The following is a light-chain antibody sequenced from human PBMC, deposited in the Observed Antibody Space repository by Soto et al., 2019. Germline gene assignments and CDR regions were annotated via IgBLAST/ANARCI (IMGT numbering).Light chain of an antibody. V-gene: IGKV3-20*01. CDR2: ATS. CDR3: QQYDSSSVT. J-gene: IGKJ5*01. Sequence: IILTQALGTMSLSPREWPKIYCTGSQTVISTHLAWYQQKPGQAPRLLIYATSNRATGIPDRFSGSGSGRDFTLTIDRLEPEDFAVYYCQQYDSSSVTFGQGTRLEIK. CDR1: QTVISTH.